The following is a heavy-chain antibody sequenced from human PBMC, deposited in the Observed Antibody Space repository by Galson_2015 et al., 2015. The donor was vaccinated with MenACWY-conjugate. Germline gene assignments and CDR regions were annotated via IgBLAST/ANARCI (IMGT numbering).Heavy chain of an antibody. CDR1: GFALSSYA. CDR3: AKDGGKAMAKGFDS. Sequence: SLRLSCAASGFALSSYAMSWVRQAPGKGLEWVSAISGSGGSTYYADSVKGRFTISRDNSKNTLYLQMNSLRAEDTAVYYWAKDGGKAMAKGFDSWGQGTLVTVSS. D-gene: IGHD5-18*01. CDR2: ISGSGGST. J-gene: IGHJ4*02. V-gene: IGHV3-23*01.